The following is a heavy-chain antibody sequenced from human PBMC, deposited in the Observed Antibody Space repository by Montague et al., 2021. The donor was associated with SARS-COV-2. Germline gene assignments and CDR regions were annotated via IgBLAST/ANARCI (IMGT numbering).Heavy chain of an antibody. CDR3: ARGLGRPGTIFGVALY. V-gene: IGHV4-34*01. CDR1: GGSFSGYY. J-gene: IGHJ4*02. Sequence: SETLSLTCGVYGGSFSGYYWSWIRQPPGKGLQWIGGINHSGSTNXXSSLNSRGTISLDTSKNQFSLKLTSVSAADTAVYYCARGLGRPGTIFGVALYWGQGTRVTVSS. D-gene: IGHD3-3*01. CDR2: INHSGST.